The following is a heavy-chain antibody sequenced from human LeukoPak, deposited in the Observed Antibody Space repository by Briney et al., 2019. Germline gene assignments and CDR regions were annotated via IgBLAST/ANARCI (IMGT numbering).Heavy chain of an antibody. CDR3: ARVLRYFDWLLSYNWFDP. D-gene: IGHD3-9*01. J-gene: IGHJ5*02. Sequence: PSETLSLTCAVYGGSFSGYYWSWIRQPPGKGLEWIGEINHSGSTNYNPSLKSRVTISVDTSKNQFSLKLSSVTAADTAVYYCARVLRYFDWLLSYNWFDPWGQGTLVTVSS. CDR1: GGSFSGYY. V-gene: IGHV4-34*01. CDR2: INHSGST.